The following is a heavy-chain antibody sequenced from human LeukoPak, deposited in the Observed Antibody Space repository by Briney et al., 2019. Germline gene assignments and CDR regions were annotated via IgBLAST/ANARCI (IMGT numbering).Heavy chain of an antibody. CDR3: ARYCSSTSCNNWFDP. V-gene: IGHV4-34*01. CDR2: INHSGST. Sequence: SETLSLTCAVYGGSFSGYYRSWIRQPPGKGLEWIGEINHSGSTNYNPSLKSRVTISVDTSKNQFSLKLSSVTAADTAVYYCARYCSSTSCNNWFDPWGQGTLVTVSS. D-gene: IGHD2-2*01. J-gene: IGHJ5*02. CDR1: GGSFSGYY.